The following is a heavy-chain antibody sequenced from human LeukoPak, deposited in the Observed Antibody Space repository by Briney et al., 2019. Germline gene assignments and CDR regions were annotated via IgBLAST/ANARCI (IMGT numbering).Heavy chain of an antibody. CDR1: GGSISSSRYY. V-gene: IGHV4-39*01. D-gene: IGHD1-26*01. Sequence: SESLSLTCSVSGGSISSSRYYSGWIRQPPGKGLEWIASIYYSGSTYYNPSLKSRVAISVDTSKNQHSLKLSSLTAADTAVYYCARHEYSGSYYGLSWFDLWGQGTLVTVSS. J-gene: IGHJ5*02. CDR3: ARHEYSGSYYGLSWFDL. CDR2: IYYSGST.